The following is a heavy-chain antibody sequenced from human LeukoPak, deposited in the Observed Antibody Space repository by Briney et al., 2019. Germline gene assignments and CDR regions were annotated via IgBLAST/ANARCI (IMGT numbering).Heavy chain of an antibody. J-gene: IGHJ4*02. CDR1: GFTFSSFS. Sequence: GGSLRLSCAASGFTFSSFSMNWVRQAPGKGLEWVSSISSSSNYIYYADSLKGRFTISRDNAKNSLYLQMNSLRAEDTAVYYCAKDALHYYDSSGYCYLDYWGQGTLVTVSS. D-gene: IGHD3-22*01. CDR3: AKDALHYYDSSGYCYLDY. V-gene: IGHV3-21*01. CDR2: ISSSSNYI.